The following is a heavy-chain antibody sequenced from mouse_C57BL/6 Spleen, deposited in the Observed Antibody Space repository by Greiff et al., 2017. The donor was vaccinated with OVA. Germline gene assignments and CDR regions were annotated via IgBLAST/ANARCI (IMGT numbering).Heavy chain of an antibody. Sequence: EVQGVESGGGLVQPGGSMKLSCAASGFTFSDAWMDWVRQSPEKGLEWVAEIRNKANNHATYYAESVKGRFTISRNDSKSSVYLQVNSVRDEGAGIYYCTPDYGSRAFAYWGQGTLVTVSA. D-gene: IGHD1-1*01. CDR1: GFTFSDAW. CDR2: IRNKANNHAT. V-gene: IGHV6-6*01. J-gene: IGHJ3*01. CDR3: TPDYGSRAFAY.